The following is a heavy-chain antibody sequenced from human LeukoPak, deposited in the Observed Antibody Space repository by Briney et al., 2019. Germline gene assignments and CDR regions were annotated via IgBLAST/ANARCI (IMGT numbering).Heavy chain of an antibody. V-gene: IGHV4-39*01. CDR2: IYYSGST. Sequence: SETLSLTCTVSGGSISSGSYYWGWIRQPPGKGLEWIGSIYYSGSTYYNPSLKSRVTISVDTSKNQFSLKLNSVTAADTAVYYCARHLPVSGTPFYYMDVWGKGTTVTISS. CDR1: GGSISSGSYY. CDR3: ARHLPVSGTPFYYMDV. J-gene: IGHJ6*03. D-gene: IGHD1-1*01.